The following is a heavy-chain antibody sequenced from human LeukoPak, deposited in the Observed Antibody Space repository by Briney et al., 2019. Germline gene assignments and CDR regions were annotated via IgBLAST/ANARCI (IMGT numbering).Heavy chain of an antibody. J-gene: IGHJ4*02. CDR3: ASYDILTATDY. Sequence: ASVKVSCKASGYTFTGYYMHWVRQAPGQGLEWMGWINPNRGGTNYAQKFQGRVTMTRDTSISTAYMELSRLRSDDTAVYYCASYDILTATDYWGQGTLVTVSS. CDR2: INPNRGGT. CDR1: GYTFTGYY. D-gene: IGHD3-9*01. V-gene: IGHV1-2*02.